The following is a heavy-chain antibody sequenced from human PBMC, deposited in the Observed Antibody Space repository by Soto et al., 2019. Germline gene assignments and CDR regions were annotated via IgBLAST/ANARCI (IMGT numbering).Heavy chain of an antibody. CDR3: ARGRGATLYYYYYYGMDV. CDR1: GGTFSSYA. J-gene: IGHJ6*02. CDR2: IIPIFGTA. Sequence: SVKVTCKASGGTFSSYAISWLRQAPGKGLEWMGGIIPIFGTANYAQKFQGRVTITADKSTSTAYMELSSLRSEDTAVYYCARGRGATLYYYYYYGMDVWGQGTTVTVSS. V-gene: IGHV1-69*06. D-gene: IGHD1-26*01.